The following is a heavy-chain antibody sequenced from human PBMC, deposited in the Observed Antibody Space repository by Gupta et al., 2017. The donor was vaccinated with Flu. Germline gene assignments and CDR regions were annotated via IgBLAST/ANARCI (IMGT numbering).Heavy chain of an antibody. Sequence: QVQLQESGPGLVKPSQTLSLTCTVSGGSISSGGYYWSWIRQHPGKGLEWIGYIYYSGSTYYNPYLKSRVTISVKTSKNQCSLKLSSVTAADTAVYYCARGLGGDYGRGDWFDPGGQGTLVTVSS. CDR3: ARGLGGDYGRGDWFDP. V-gene: IGHV4-31*03. J-gene: IGHJ5*02. CDR1: GGSISSGGYY. CDR2: IYYSGST. D-gene: IGHD4-17*01.